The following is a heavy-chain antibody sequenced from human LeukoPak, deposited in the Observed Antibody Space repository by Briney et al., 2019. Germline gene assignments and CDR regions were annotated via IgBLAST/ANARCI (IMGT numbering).Heavy chain of an antibody. CDR2: IKQDGSEK. Sequence: PGGSLRLSCAASGFTFSSHWMSWVRQAPGKGLEWVANIKQDGSEKYYVDSVKGRFTISRDNAKNSLYLQMNSLRAEDTAVYYCARGDHAYDFWSGYYLGWGQGTLVTVSS. J-gene: IGHJ4*02. CDR1: GFTFSSHW. CDR3: ARGDHAYDFWSGYYLG. V-gene: IGHV3-7*01. D-gene: IGHD3-3*01.